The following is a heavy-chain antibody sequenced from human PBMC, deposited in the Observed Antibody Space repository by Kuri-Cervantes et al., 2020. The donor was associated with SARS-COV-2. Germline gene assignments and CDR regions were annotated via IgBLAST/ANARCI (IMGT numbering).Heavy chain of an antibody. CDR1: GFTFSSYV. Sequence: GESLKISCAASGFTFSSYVMSWVRQAPGKGLEWVSAISGSGGSTYYADSVKGRFTISRDNSKNTLYLQMNSLRAEDTAVYYCAKSSSWYFDYWGQGTLVTVSS. V-gene: IGHV3-23*01. J-gene: IGHJ4*02. CDR3: AKSSSWYFDY. D-gene: IGHD6-13*01. CDR2: ISGSGGST.